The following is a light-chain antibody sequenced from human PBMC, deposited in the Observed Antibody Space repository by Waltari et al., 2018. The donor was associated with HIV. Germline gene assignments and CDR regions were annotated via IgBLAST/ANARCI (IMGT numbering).Light chain of an antibody. V-gene: IGKV1-5*03. CDR1: QSISSW. Sequence: DIQMIQSPSTLSASVGDRVTITCRASQSISSWLAWYQQKPGKAPNLLIYKASSLESGVPSRFSGSGSGTEFTLTISSLQPDDFATYYCQQYIDYPYTFGQGTKLEIK. J-gene: IGKJ2*01. CDR2: KAS. CDR3: QQYIDYPYT.